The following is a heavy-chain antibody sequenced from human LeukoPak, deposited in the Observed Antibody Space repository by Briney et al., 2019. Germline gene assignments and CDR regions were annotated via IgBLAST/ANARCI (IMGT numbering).Heavy chain of an antibody. J-gene: IGHJ4*02. CDR2: INPDSGDT. D-gene: IGHD6-13*01. Sequence: GASVRVSCKASGYTFSGNYMHWVRQAPGQGREWMGWINPDSGDTNYAQKVQGRVTMTRDTSISTAYMELSRLRSNDTAVYICARGGGVFSSTWFDYWGQGTLVTVSS. V-gene: IGHV1-2*02. CDR1: GYTFSGNY. CDR3: ARGGGVFSSTWFDY.